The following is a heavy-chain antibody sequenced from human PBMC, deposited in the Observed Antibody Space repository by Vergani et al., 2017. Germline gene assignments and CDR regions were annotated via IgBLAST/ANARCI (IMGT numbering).Heavy chain of an antibody. D-gene: IGHD2-2*01. V-gene: IGHV4-34*01. Sequence: QVQLQQWGAGLLKPSETLSLTCAVYGGSFSGYYWSWIRQPPGKGLEWIGEINHSGSTNYNPSLKSRVTISVDASKNQFSLKLSSVTAADTAVYYCAGQGGSLSSTSCSYFDYWGQGTLVTVSS. CDR2: INHSGST. J-gene: IGHJ4*02. CDR1: GGSFSGYY. CDR3: AGQGGSLSSTSCSYFDY.